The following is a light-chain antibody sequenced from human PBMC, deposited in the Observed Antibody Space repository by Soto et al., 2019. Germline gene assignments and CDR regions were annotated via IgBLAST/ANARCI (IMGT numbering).Light chain of an antibody. Sequence: EIVMTQSPATLSVSPGERATLSCRASQSVSSNLAWYQQKPGQAPRLLIYGASTRATGIPARFSGSGSGTEFTLTISSPQSEDFAVSYCQQYNNWPYTFGQGTKLEIK. J-gene: IGKJ2*01. CDR3: QQYNNWPYT. V-gene: IGKV3-15*01. CDR2: GAS. CDR1: QSVSSN.